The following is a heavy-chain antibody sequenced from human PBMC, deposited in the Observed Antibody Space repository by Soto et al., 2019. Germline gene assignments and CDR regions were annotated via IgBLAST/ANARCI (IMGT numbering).Heavy chain of an antibody. V-gene: IGHV3-21*06. Sequence: EVHLVEAGGGLVKPGESLTLSCAASGFTFGSFTLNWVRQAPGKGLEWVSSISSSSAYIYYAESVKGRFTISRDNARSTLYLQMNSLRLDDTAVYFGARDGLTFGGDWGQGTLVAGSS. CDR2: ISSSSAYI. D-gene: IGHD3-16*01. J-gene: IGHJ4*02. CDR3: ARDGLTFGGD. CDR1: GFTFGSFT.